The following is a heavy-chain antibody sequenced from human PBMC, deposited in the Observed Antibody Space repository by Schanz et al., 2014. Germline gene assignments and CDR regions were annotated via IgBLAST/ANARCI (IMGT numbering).Heavy chain of an antibody. Sequence: QDQLLQSGAAVKKPGSSVRVSCKASGGTLDTYKIAWVRQVPGQGLEWMGSIIPFLAVSNYAQDFQGRVTFPADSATSTVHMDLRSLSSADTGLYYCARAGRGYAYPLNSYPMDVWGQGTTVVVSS. V-gene: IGHV1-69*02. CDR2: IIPFLAVS. CDR1: GGTLDTYK. CDR3: ARAGRGYAYPLNSYPMDV. D-gene: IGHD3-16*01. J-gene: IGHJ6*02.